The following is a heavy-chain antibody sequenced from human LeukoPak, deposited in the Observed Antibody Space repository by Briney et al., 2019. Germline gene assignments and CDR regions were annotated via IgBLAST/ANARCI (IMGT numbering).Heavy chain of an antibody. V-gene: IGHV1-18*04. Sequence: ASVKVSCKASGYTFTRYGISWVRRAPGQRVEWRGWISAYNGNTNYAQKLQGRVTMTTDTSTSTAYMELRSLRSDDTAVYYCARDLPSDYDILTGYPEVNWFDPWGQGTLVTVSS. D-gene: IGHD3-9*01. J-gene: IGHJ5*02. CDR3: ARDLPSDYDILTGYPEVNWFDP. CDR2: ISAYNGNT. CDR1: GYTFTRYG.